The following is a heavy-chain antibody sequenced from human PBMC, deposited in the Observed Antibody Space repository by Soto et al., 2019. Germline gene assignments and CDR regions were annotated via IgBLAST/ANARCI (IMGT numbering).Heavy chain of an antibody. D-gene: IGHD2-2*01. CDR1: GGTFSSYA. CDR2: IIPIFGTA. CDR3: ARGSPLGYCISTSCYGFDAFDI. V-gene: IGHV1-69*13. J-gene: IGHJ3*02. Sequence: SVKVSCKASGGTFSSYAISWVRQAPGQGLEWMGGIIPIFGTANYAQKFQGRVTITADESTSTAYMELSSLRSEDTAVYYCARGSPLGYCISTSCYGFDAFDIWG.